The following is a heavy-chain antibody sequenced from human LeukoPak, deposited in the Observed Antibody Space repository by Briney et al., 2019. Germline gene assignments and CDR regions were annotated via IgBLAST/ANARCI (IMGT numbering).Heavy chain of an antibody. CDR2: ISGRDSST. CDR1: GFTFSDYA. CDR3: AKIPQTTSVGYFDY. V-gene: IGHV3-23*01. Sequence: GGSLRLSCAASGFTFSDYAMGWVRQAPGKGLDWVSAISGRDSSTYYADSVKGRFTISRDNSKNTLYLQMSSLRAEDTAVYYCAKIPQTTSVGYFDYWGQGNLVTVSS. J-gene: IGHJ4*02. D-gene: IGHD4-17*01.